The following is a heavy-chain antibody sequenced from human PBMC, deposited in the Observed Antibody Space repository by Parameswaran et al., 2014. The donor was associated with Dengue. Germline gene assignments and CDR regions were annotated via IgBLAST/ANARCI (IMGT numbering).Heavy chain of an antibody. J-gene: IGHJ4*02. CDR3: AKGENPYSYGSFDY. Sequence: RWIRQPPGKGLEWVSAISGSGGSTYYADSVKGRFTISRDNSKNTLYLQMNSLRAEDTAVYYCAKGENPYSYGSFDYWGQGTLVTVSS. CDR2: ISGSGGST. D-gene: IGHD5-18*01. V-gene: IGHV3-23*01.